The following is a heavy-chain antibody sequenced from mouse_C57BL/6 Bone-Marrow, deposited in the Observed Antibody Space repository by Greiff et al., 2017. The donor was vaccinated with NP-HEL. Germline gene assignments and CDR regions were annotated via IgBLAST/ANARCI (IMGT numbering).Heavy chain of an antibody. CDR1: GYTFTSYW. Sequence: QVQLQQSGAELVKPVASVKLSCKASGYTFTSYWMQWVKQRPGQGLEWIGEIDPSDSYTNYNQKFKGKATLTVDTSSSTAYMQLSSLTSEDSAVYYCARDSSGYDYWGQGTTLTVSS. CDR3: ARDSSGYDY. D-gene: IGHD3-2*02. CDR2: IDPSDSYT. V-gene: IGHV1-50*01. J-gene: IGHJ2*01.